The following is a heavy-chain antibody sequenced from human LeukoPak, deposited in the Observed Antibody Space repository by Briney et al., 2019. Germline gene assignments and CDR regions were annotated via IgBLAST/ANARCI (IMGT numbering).Heavy chain of an antibody. Sequence: GGSLRLSCAASGFTVSSNYMSWVRQTPEKGLEWVSVIYSGGTTYYADSVKGRFTISRDNSKNALSLQMNSLRAEDTAVYYCARGGTTGTTSPLRAFDIWGQGTMVTVSS. CDR3: ARGGTTGTTSPLRAFDI. CDR1: GFTVSSNY. V-gene: IGHV3-53*01. D-gene: IGHD1-1*01. J-gene: IGHJ3*02. CDR2: IYSGGTT.